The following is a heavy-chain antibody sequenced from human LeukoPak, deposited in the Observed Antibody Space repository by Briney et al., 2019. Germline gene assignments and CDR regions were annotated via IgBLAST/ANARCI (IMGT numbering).Heavy chain of an antibody. CDR1: GGSISSYY. Sequence: PSETLSLTCTVSGGSISSYYWSWIRQPPGKGLEWIGYIYYSGSTNYNPSLKSRVTISVDTSKNQFSLKLSSVTAVDTAVYYCARGRSSMVRGYYYYYMDVWGKGTTVTISS. D-gene: IGHD3-10*01. J-gene: IGHJ6*03. V-gene: IGHV4-59*01. CDR3: ARGRSSMVRGYYYYYMDV. CDR2: IYYSGST.